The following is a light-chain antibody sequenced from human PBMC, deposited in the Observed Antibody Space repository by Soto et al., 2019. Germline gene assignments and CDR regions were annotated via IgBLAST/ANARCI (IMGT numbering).Light chain of an antibody. CDR2: EVT. CDR3: ISYTGSSTSYV. Sequence: QSVLTQPASVSGSPGQSITISCSGTSSDVGSYNHVAWYQQFPGKTPKLIIYEVTYRPSGVSHRFSASKSGNTASLTISGLQAEDEADYHCISYTGSSTSYVFGTGTKVTVL. CDR1: SSDVGSYNH. J-gene: IGLJ1*01. V-gene: IGLV2-14*01.